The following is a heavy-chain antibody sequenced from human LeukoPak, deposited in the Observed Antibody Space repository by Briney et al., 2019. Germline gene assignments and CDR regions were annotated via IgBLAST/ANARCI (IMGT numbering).Heavy chain of an antibody. CDR2: MSYDGSNK. D-gene: IGHD6-19*01. V-gene: IGHV3-30-3*01. J-gene: IGHJ4*02. Sequence: PGGSLRLSCAVSGITFSSYALHWVRQAPGKGLEWVAVMSYDGSNKYHADYVKGRFTISRDNSKNTLYLQMDSLRAEDTAVYYCARGLGFSWYYFDYWGQGTLVTVSS. CDR3: ARGLGFSWYYFDY. CDR1: GITFSSYA.